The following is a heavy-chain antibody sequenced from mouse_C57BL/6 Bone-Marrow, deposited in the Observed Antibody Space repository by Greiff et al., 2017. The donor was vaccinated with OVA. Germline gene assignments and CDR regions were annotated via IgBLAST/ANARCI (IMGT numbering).Heavy chain of an antibody. V-gene: IGHV1-81*01. D-gene: IGHD2-4*01. CDR1: GYTFTSYG. Sequence: VKLMESGAELARPGASVKLSCKASGYTFTSYGISWVKQRTGQGLEWIGEIYPRSGNTYYNEKFKGKATLTADKSSSAAYMDLRSLTSEDSAVYFCVRPDYDGGGFDYWGQGTLVTVSA. CDR2: IYPRSGNT. CDR3: VRPDYDGGGFDY. J-gene: IGHJ3*01.